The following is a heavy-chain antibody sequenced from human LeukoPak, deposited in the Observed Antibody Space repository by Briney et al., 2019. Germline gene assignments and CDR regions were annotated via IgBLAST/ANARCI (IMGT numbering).Heavy chain of an antibody. J-gene: IGHJ4*02. CDR2: INDNGDGT. D-gene: IGHD2-15*01. CDR3: ARVDGSPDY. V-gene: IGHV3-23*01. CDR1: GFTFSSYA. Sequence: PGGSLRLSCAASGFTFSSYAMSWVRQAPGKGLKWVSTINDNGDGTYYADSVKGRFTISRDNSYNTVSLQMNSLRDEDTGVYFCARVDGSPDYWAREPWSPSPQ.